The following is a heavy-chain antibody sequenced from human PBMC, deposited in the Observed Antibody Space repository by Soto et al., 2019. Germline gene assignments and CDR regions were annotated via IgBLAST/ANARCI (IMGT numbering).Heavy chain of an antibody. J-gene: IGHJ4*02. Sequence: TSVKVSCEASGYRFTSYGMSWVRQAPGQGLEWMGWISAYNGNTNYAQKLQGRVTMTTDTSTSTAYMELRSLRSDDTAVYYCAREGRGWYVVYWGQGTLVTVSS. CDR2: ISAYNGNT. D-gene: IGHD6-19*01. CDR3: AREGRGWYVVY. CDR1: GYRFTSYG. V-gene: IGHV1-18*01.